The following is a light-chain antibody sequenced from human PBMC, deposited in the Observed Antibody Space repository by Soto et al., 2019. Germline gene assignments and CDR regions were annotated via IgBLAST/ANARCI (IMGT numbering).Light chain of an antibody. J-gene: IGLJ1*01. Sequence: QSVLTQPASVSGSPGQSITISCTGTSSDVGSYTLVSWYQQHPGKAPKLMIYDVSNRPSGVSNRFSGSKSGNTASLTISGLQAEDEADYYCNSYTGSSTPYVFGTGTKVTVL. CDR1: SSDVGSYTL. CDR3: NSYTGSSTPYV. CDR2: DVS. V-gene: IGLV2-14*02.